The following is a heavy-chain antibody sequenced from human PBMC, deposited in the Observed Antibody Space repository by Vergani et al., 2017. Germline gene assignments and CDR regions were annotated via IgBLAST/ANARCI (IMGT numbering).Heavy chain of an antibody. V-gene: IGHV4-61*02. J-gene: IGHJ4*02. Sequence: QVQLQESGPGLLKPSQTLSLTCTVSGASVSRGTYYWTWIRQPAGKKLEWIVRMYTSGHTIYNPSLESRVTMSVDTSKNQFSLQLSSVTAADTAVYYCARQSAMIISQGHFDYWGQGVLVTVSS. CDR1: GASVSRGTYY. CDR3: ARQSAMIISQGHFDY. CDR2: MYTSGHT. D-gene: IGHD5-18*01.